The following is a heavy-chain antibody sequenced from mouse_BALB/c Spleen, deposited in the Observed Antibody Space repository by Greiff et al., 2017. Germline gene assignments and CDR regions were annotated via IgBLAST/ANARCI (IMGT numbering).Heavy chain of an antibody. CDR2: ISSGGSYT. V-gene: IGHV5-6*01. Sequence: EVHLVESGGDLVKPGGSLKLSCAASGFTFSSYGMSWVRQTPDKRLEWVATISSGGSYTYYPDSVKGRFTISRDNAKNTLYLQMSSLKSEDTAMYYCARHGKAYYAMDYWGQGTSVTVSS. CDR1: GFTFSSYG. J-gene: IGHJ4*01. D-gene: IGHD2-1*01. CDR3: ARHGKAYYAMDY.